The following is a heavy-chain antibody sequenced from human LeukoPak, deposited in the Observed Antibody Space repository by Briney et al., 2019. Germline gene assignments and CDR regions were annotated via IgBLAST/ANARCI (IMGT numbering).Heavy chain of an antibody. CDR2: INPNSGGT. CDR3: ARGPSRYSSRPHPFDP. CDR1: GYTFTGYY. Sequence: GASVKVSCKASGYTFTGYYMHWVRQAPGQGLEWMGWINPNSGGTNYAQKFQGWVTMTRDTSISTAYVELSRLRSDDTAVYYCARGPSRYSSRPHPFDPWGQGTLVTVSS. J-gene: IGHJ5*02. V-gene: IGHV1-2*04. D-gene: IGHD6-13*01.